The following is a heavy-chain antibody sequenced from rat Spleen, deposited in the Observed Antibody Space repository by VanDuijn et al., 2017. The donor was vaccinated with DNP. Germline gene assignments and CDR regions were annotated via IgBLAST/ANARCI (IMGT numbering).Heavy chain of an antibody. Sequence: EVQLVESGGGLVQPGRSLKLSCAASGFTFSNYDMAWVRQAPTKGLEWVASISTSGGSTYYRDSVKGRFTVSRDNAKSTLYLQMDSLRSEDTATYYWASRPPPTRGPFDYWGQGVTVTVSS. J-gene: IGHJ2*01. CDR1: GFTFSNYD. V-gene: IGHV5-25*01. D-gene: IGHD1-4*01. CDR2: ISTSGGST. CDR3: ASRPPPTRGPFDY.